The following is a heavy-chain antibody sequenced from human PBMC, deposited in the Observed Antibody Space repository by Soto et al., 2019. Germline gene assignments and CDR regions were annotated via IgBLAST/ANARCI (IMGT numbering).Heavy chain of an antibody. V-gene: IGHV3-30*18. J-gene: IGHJ3*01. CDR1: GFIFSDYG. CDR3: AKIPCREYCSNTPPVFGE. CDR2: ISYHGSNK. D-gene: IGHD2-2*01. Sequence: PGGSLRLSCVVSGFIFSDYGMHWVRQAPGKGLEWVAAISYHGSNKYYIDSVKGRFTVSRDNSDNTLYLQMSSLRVEDTAVYYCAKIPCREYCSNTPPVFGEWGKGTRVTVSS.